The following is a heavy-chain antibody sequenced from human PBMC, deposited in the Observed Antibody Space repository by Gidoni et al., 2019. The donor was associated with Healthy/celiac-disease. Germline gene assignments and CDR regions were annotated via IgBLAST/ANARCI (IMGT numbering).Heavy chain of an antibody. CDR2: INAGNGNT. J-gene: IGHJ6*02. CDR3: ARDISGWYFLDV. D-gene: IGHD6-19*01. V-gene: IGHV1-3*01. Sequence: QVQLVQSGAEVKKPGASVKVSCKASGYTFTSYAMHWLRQAPGQRLEWMGWINAGNGNTKYSQKFQGRVTITRDTSASTAYMELSSLRSEDTAVYYCARDISGWYFLDVWGQGTTVTVSS. CDR1: GYTFTSYA.